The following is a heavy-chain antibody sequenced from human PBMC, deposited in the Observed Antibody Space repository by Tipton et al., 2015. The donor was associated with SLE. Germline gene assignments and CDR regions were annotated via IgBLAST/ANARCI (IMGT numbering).Heavy chain of an antibody. V-gene: IGHV3-53*05. J-gene: IGHJ4*02. D-gene: IGHD6-19*01. CDR2: IYSGGST. Sequence: SLRLSCAASGFTVSSNYVSWVRQAPGKGLEWVSVIYSGGSTYYADSVKGRFTISRDNSKNTLYLQMNSLRAEDTAVYYCARDRGSGWFDFDYWGQGTLVTVSS. CDR1: GFTVSSNY. CDR3: ARDRGSGWFDFDY.